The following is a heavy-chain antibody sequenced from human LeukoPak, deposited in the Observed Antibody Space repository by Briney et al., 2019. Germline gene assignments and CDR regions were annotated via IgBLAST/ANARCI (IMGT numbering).Heavy chain of an antibody. J-gene: IGHJ4*02. D-gene: IGHD3-10*01. CDR2: IHYAGST. CDR1: GGSISTNTYY. Sequence: ASETLSLTCTVSGGSISTNTYYWCWIRQPPGKGLEWIGSIHYAGSTYYNPSLKSRVTLSVDTSMNQFSLKLSSVTAADTALYYCATSGTLYPHFDYWGQGTLVTVSS. CDR3: ATSGTLYPHFDY. V-gene: IGHV4-39*01.